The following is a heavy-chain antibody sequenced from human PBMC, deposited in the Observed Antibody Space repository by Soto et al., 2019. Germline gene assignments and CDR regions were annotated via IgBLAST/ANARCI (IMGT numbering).Heavy chain of an antibody. J-gene: IGHJ4*02. V-gene: IGHV3-33*01. CDR2: IWYDGTNA. D-gene: IGHD3-10*01. CDR1: GLTFSDFG. CDR3: ARDPLLIGGPSGRMGGYFDF. Sequence: QVQLVQSGGGVVQPGKSLRLSCEVSGLTFSDFGRHWVRQAPGKGLEWVAVIWYDGTNAYYADSVKGRFSVSRDNSENTLYLEMNSLRAEDTAVYFCARDPLLIGGPSGRMGGYFDFWGQGDLVTVSS.